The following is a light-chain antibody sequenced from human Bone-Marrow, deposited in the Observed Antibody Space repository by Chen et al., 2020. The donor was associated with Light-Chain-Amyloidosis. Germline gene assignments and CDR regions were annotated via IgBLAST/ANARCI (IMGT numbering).Light chain of an antibody. CDR1: LGITNS. V-gene: IGKV1-NL1*01. CDR2: GAS. J-gene: IGKJ2*01. Sequence: IQMTQSPSSLSASIGDRVTITCRASLGITNSLAWYQQKPGTAPKLLLYGASRLESGVPSGFSGSGSGTDYTLTISSLQPEDFATYFCQQFYTTPYTFGQGTKLDIK. CDR3: QQFYTTPYT.